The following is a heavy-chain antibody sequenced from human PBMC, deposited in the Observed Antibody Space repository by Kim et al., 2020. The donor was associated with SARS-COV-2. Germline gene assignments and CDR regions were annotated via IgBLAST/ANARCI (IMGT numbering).Heavy chain of an antibody. D-gene: IGHD1-26*01. CDR2: IYYSGST. V-gene: IGHV4-39*01. J-gene: IGHJ4*02. Sequence: SETLSLTCTVSGGSISSSSYYWGWIRQPPGKGLEWIGSIYYSGSTYYNPSLKSRVTISVDTSKNQFSLKLSSVTAADTAVYYCAQHRIVVGATGFDYWGQGTLVTVSS. CDR1: GGSISSSSYY. CDR3: AQHRIVVGATGFDY.